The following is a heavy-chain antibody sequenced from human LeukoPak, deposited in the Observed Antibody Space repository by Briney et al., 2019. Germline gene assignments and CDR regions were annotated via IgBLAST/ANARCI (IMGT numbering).Heavy chain of an antibody. Sequence: GGSLRLSCAASGFTFSSYSIKWVRQAPGKGLEWVSSIGSSSSYIYYADSVKGRFTISRDDAKNSLYLQMNSLRAEDTAVYYCARAPLSGNSYSGSYYPDYWGQGTLVTVSS. CDR2: IGSSSSYI. V-gene: IGHV3-21*01. CDR3: ARAPLSGNSYSGSYYPDY. CDR1: GFTFSSYS. J-gene: IGHJ4*02. D-gene: IGHD1-26*01.